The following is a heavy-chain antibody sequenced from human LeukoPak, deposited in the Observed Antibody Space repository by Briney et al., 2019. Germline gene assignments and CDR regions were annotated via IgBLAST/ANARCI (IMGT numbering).Heavy chain of an antibody. D-gene: IGHD2-2*01. Sequence: SETLSLTCTVSGGSISSYYWSWIRQPAGKGLEWIGRIYTSGSTNYNPSLKSRVTMSVDTSKNQFSLKLSSVTAADTAVYYCARALRYCSTTSCQYYFDYWGQGTLVTVSS. CDR3: ARALRYCSTTSCQYYFDY. CDR1: GGSISSYY. J-gene: IGHJ4*02. V-gene: IGHV4-4*07. CDR2: IYTSGST.